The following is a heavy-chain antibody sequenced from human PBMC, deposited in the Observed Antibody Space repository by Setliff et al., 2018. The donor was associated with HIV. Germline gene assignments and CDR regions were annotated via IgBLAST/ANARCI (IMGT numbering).Heavy chain of an antibody. CDR1: GYSFSNHW. CDR2: IYPQDSDT. J-gene: IGHJ3*01. V-gene: IGHV5-51*01. Sequence: GESLTISCTGSGYSFSNHWSGWVRQMPGRGLEWVGIIYPQDSDTRYSPSFEGHVTISADTSRYTAYLQWSALKASDTAMYYCARHTIDISLLVVQDPGPFDVWGRGTWVTVS. CDR3: ARHTIDISLLVVQDPGPFDV. D-gene: IGHD3-10*01.